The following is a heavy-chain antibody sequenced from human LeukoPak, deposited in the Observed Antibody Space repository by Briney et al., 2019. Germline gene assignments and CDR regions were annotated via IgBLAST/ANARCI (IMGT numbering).Heavy chain of an antibody. Sequence: PGGSLRLSCAASGFTVSSSYMSWVRQAPGKGLEWVSIIYSGGTTYYADSVKGRFTISRDNAKNTLYLQMDSLRVEDTAVYYCTRDQYTSSSHWGQGTLVTVSS. CDR2: IYSGGTT. CDR3: TRDQYTSSSH. D-gene: IGHD6-19*01. J-gene: IGHJ4*02. V-gene: IGHV3-53*01. CDR1: GFTVSSSY.